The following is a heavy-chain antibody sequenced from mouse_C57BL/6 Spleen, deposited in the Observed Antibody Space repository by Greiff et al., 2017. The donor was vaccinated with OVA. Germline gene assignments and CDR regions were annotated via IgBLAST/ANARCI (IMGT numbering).Heavy chain of an antibody. D-gene: IGHD2-5*01. CDR3: ARRLYSKDAMDY. CDR1: GFTFSDYG. CDR2: ISSGSSTI. J-gene: IGHJ4*01. V-gene: IGHV5-17*01. Sequence: EVNVVESGGGLVKPGGSLKLSCAASGFTFSDYGMHWVRQAPEKGLEWVAYISSGSSTIYYADTVKGRFTISRDNAKNTLFLQMTSLRSEDTAMYYCARRLYSKDAMDYWGQGTSVTVSS.